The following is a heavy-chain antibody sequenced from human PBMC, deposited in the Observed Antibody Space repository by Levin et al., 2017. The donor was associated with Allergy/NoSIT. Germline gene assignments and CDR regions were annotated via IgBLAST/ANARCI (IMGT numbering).Heavy chain of an antibody. CDR3: ARAVRLCTGGGCYGTDY. D-gene: IGHD2-15*01. CDR1: GYTFTSYA. J-gene: IGHJ4*02. Sequence: GESLKISCKASGYTFTSYALNWVRQAPGQGLEWMGWINTNTGNPTYAQGVTGRFVFSLDTSVSTAYLQISSLKAEDTAVYYCARAVRLCTGGGCYGTDYWGQGTLVTVSS. V-gene: IGHV7-4-1*02. CDR2: INTNTGNP.